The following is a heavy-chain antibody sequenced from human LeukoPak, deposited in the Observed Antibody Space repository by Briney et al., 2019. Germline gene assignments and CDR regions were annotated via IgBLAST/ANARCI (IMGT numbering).Heavy chain of an antibody. CDR3: AKEEEEIYYGSGSSLDY. J-gene: IGHJ4*02. CDR2: IWYDGSNK. D-gene: IGHD3-10*01. V-gene: IGHV3-33*06. CDR1: GFTFSRFA. Sequence: GGSLRLSCAASGFTFSRFAMHWVRQAPGKGLEWVAVIWYDGSNKHYADSVKGRFTISRDNSKNTLYLQMNSLRAEDTAVYYCAKEEEEIYYGSGSSLDYWGQGTLVTVSS.